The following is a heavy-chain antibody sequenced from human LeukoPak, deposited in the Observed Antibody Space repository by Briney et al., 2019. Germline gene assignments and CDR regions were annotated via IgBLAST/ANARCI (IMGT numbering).Heavy chain of an antibody. D-gene: IGHD3-3*01. CDR1: GGSFSGYY. CDR3: ARGTPGFYDFWSGYPSWFHH. CDR2: INHSGST. V-gene: IGHV4-34*01. Sequence: SETLSLTCAVYGGSFSGYYWSWIRQPPGKGLEWIGEINHSGSTNYNPSLKSRVTISVDTSKNQFSLKLSSVTAADTAVYYCARGTPGFYDFWSGYPSWFHHWGQGTLVTVSS. J-gene: IGHJ5*02.